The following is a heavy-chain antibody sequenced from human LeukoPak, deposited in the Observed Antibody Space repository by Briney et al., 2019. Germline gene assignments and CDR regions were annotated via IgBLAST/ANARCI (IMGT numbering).Heavy chain of an antibody. V-gene: IGHV1-46*01. CDR2: INPSGGST. CDR3: ARVGIVGARLDY. CDR1: GYTFTSYY. J-gene: IGHJ4*02. Sequence: ASVKVCCKASGYTFTSYYMHWVRQAPGQGLEWMGIINPSGGSTSYAQKFQGRVTMTRDTSTSTVYMELSSLRSEDTAVYYCARVGIVGARLDYWGQGTLVTVSS. D-gene: IGHD1-26*01.